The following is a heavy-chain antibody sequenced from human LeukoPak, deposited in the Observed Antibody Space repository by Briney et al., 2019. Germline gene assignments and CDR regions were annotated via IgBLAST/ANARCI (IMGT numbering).Heavy chain of an antibody. CDR1: GFTLSSYA. CDR3: ARVGEGRYYQYYYMDV. CDR2: ISKNGGNT. Sequence: GGSLRLSCAASGFTLSSYAMHWVRQAPGKGLEYVSAISKNGGNTYYANSMKGRFSISRDNSKNTLYLQMGSLRTEDMAVYYCARVGEGRYYQYYYMDVWGEGTTVTVSS. D-gene: IGHD1-26*01. J-gene: IGHJ6*03. V-gene: IGHV3-64*01.